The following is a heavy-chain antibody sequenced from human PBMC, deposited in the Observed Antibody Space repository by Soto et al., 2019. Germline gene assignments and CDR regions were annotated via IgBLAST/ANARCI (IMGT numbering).Heavy chain of an antibody. CDR1: VGIFSTYA. CDR2: IIPLFGTP. J-gene: IGHJ4*02. CDR3: ARDRDDYGSGNYYNRIDF. Sequence: QVQLVQSGAEVKKPGSSVKVSCKASVGIFSTYAISWLRQAPGQGLEWMGGIIPLFGTPNYARRFQGRVTITADESTSTAYMELSRLISEDTAGYYCARDRDDYGSGNYYNRIDFWGQGTLVTVSS. D-gene: IGHD3-10*01. V-gene: IGHV1-69*01.